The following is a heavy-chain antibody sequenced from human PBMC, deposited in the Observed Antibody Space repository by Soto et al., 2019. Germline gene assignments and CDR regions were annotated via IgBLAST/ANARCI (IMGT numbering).Heavy chain of an antibody. J-gene: IGHJ3*02. Sequence: SETLSLTCAVSASSISSAYFWGWIRQPPGKGLEWIATIFHTGGTYYNPSLKSRVTISVDTSNNQFSLRLNSVTAADTALYFCARTWLAGGTPADAFDIWGKGTMVTV. D-gene: IGHD2-15*01. V-gene: IGHV4-38-2*01. CDR3: ARTWLAGGTPADAFDI. CDR1: ASSISSAYF. CDR2: IFHTGGT.